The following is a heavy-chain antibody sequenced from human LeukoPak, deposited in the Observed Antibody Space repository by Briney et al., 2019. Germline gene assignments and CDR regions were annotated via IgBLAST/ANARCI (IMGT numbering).Heavy chain of an antibody. J-gene: IGHJ3*02. V-gene: IGHV4-34*01. Sequence: SETLSLTCAVYGGSFSGYYWSWIRQPPGKGLEWSGEINHSGSTNCNPSLKSRVTISVDTCKNQFSLNLNSLTAADTTVYYCARAVRYLGQDAFDISGQGTMVTVSS. CDR3: ARAVRYLGQDAFDI. D-gene: IGHD3-9*01. CDR2: INHSGST. CDR1: GGSFSGYY.